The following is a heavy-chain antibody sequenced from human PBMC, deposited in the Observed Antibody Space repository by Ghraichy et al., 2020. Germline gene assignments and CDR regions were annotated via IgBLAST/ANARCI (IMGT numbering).Heavy chain of an antibody. J-gene: IGHJ4*02. CDR2: IHTSGST. Sequence: SETLSLTCTVSGGSISRYYWSWVRQPPGQGLEWIGYIHTSGSTNYNPSLRSRVTISLDTSQKQFSLKLNSVTAADTAVYYCAGSSSWYVFDLWGQGTLVTVSS. CDR3: AGSSSWYVFDL. D-gene: IGHD6-13*01. V-gene: IGHV4-4*09. CDR1: GGSISRYY.